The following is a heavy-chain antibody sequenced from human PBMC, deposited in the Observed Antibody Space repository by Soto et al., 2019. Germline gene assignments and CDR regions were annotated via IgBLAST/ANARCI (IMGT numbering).Heavy chain of an antibody. CDR3: ARIASSGRGWDV. CDR1: GFTFSSYW. CDR2: IKQDGSEE. Sequence: EVPLVESGGGLVQPGGSLRLSCVDSGFTFSSYWMSCVRQAPVKGLEWVGNIKQDGSEENYVDSVKGRFTISRDNAKNSMYLQMNSLRAEDTAVYYCARIASSGRGWDVWGQGTTVVVSS. J-gene: IGHJ6*02. D-gene: IGHD3-10*01. V-gene: IGHV3-7*01.